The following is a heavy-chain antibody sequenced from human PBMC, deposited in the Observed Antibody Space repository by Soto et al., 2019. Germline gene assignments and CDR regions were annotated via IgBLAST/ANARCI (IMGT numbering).Heavy chain of an antibody. CDR3: ATVFEH. Sequence: EVQLVESGGGSVQPGGSLRLSCVASGITFSGYWMHWVRQVPGKGLVWVARVDSDGSGTSYADSVKGRFTISRDNAKNTLYLQMNSLRVEDTVVYYCATVFEHWSQGIPVTVSS. CDR2: VDSDGSGT. CDR1: GITFSGYW. V-gene: IGHV3-74*01. J-gene: IGHJ4*02.